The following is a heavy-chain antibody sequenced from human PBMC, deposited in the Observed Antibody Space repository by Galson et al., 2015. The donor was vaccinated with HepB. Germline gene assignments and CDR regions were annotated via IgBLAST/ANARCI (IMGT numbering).Heavy chain of an antibody. Sequence: ETLSLTCTVSGGSINSNLFYWSWIRQSPGKGLEWIASIYYSGSTYYNPSLKSRLIISLDASTNQFSLNLTSVTAADTAVYHCARGSRGYGSRTLDYWGQGTLVTVSS. CDR2: IYYSGST. D-gene: IGHD5-18*01. CDR3: ARGSRGYGSRTLDY. V-gene: IGHV4-39*01. J-gene: IGHJ4*02. CDR1: GGSINSNLFY.